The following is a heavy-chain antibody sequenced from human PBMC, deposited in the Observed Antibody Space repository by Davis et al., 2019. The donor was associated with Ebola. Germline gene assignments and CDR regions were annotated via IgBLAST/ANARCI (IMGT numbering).Heavy chain of an antibody. Sequence: MPSETLSLTCAVSGGSISSSNWWSWVRQPPGKGLEWIGEIYHSGSTNYNPSLKSRVTISVDKSKNQFSPKLSSVTAADTAVYYCARTYYDILTGYYKGTYWGQGTLVTVSS. J-gene: IGHJ4*02. D-gene: IGHD3-9*01. CDR3: ARTYYDILTGYYKGTY. CDR1: GGSISSSNW. CDR2: IYHSGST. V-gene: IGHV4-4*02.